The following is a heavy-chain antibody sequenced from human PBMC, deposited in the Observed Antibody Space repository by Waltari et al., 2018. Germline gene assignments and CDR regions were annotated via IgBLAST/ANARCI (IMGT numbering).Heavy chain of an antibody. V-gene: IGHV3-48*01. CDR2: ISSSSSTI. CDR3: ARAPIAYYDSSGYYYY. D-gene: IGHD3-22*01. Sequence: EVQLVESGGGLVQPGGSLRLSCAASGFTFSSYSMNWVRQAPGKGLEWVSYISSSSSTIYYADSVKGRFTIARDNAKNSLYLQMNSLRAEDTAVYYCARAPIAYYDSSGYYYYWGQGTLVTVSS. CDR1: GFTFSSYS. J-gene: IGHJ4*02.